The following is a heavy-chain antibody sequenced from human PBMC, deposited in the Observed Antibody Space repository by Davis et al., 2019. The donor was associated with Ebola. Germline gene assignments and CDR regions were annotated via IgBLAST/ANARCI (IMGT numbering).Heavy chain of an antibody. CDR2: IWSDGSTK. D-gene: IGHD5-24*01. CDR1: GFTFSSFG. Sequence: PGGSLRLSCAASGFTFSSFGMHWVRQAPGKGLEWVAVIWSDGSTKYYADSVKGRFTISRDNSKNTVYLQMESLRVEDTAVYYCARGDGYNYWDYWGQGTLVTVSS. V-gene: IGHV3-33*01. CDR3: ARGDGYNYWDY. J-gene: IGHJ4*02.